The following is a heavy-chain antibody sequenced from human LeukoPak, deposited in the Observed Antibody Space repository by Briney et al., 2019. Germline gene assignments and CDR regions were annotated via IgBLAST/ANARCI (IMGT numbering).Heavy chain of an antibody. V-gene: IGHV1-18*01. CDR1: GGTFSSYG. CDR3: ASGSGSYGPDYYFDY. CDR2: ISAYNGNT. D-gene: IGHD1-26*01. J-gene: IGHJ4*02. Sequence: ASVKVSCKASGGTFSSYGISWVRQAPGQGLEWMGWISAYNGNTNYAQKLQGRVTMTTDTSTSTAYMELRSLRSDDTAVYYCASGSGSYGPDYYFDYWGQGTLVTVSS.